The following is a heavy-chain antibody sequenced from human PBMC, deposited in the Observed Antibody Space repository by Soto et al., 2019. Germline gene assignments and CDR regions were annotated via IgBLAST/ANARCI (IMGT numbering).Heavy chain of an antibody. CDR3: ARKGRDGYNYWFDP. D-gene: IGHD5-12*01. CDR2: IYYSGST. J-gene: IGHJ5*02. CDR1: GGSISSGGYY. V-gene: IGHV4-31*03. Sequence: SETLSLTCTVSGGSISSGGYYWNWIRQHPGKGLEWIGYIYYSGSTYYNPSLKSRVTISVDTSKNQFSLKLSSVTAADTAVYYCARKGRDGYNYWFDPWGQGTLVTVSS.